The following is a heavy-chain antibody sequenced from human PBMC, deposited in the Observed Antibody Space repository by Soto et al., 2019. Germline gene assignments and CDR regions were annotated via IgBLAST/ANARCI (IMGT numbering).Heavy chain of an antibody. Sequence: QVQLVESGGGVVQPGRSLRLSCAASGFTFSSYGMHWVRQAPGKGLEWVAVIWYDGSNKYYADSVKGRFTISRDNSKNTLYLQMNSLRAEDTAVYYCARGRGSSWYGYNGAFDIWGQGTMVTVSS. CDR3: ARGRGSSWYGYNGAFDI. CDR1: GFTFSSYG. J-gene: IGHJ3*02. D-gene: IGHD6-13*01. V-gene: IGHV3-33*01. CDR2: IWYDGSNK.